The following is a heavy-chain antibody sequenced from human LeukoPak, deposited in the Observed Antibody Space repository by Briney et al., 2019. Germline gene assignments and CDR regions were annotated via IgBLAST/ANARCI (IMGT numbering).Heavy chain of an antibody. Sequence: GGSLRLSCAASGLTFSSDGMSWVRRAPGKGLEWVAVISGSGGTTYYADSGKGRFTISRDNSKKTLYLQMSSLGADDTAVYFCAKSIEGVVRGTYYYYSYMDVWGKGTTVTVSS. D-gene: IGHD3-3*01. CDR2: ISGSGGTT. V-gene: IGHV3-23*01. J-gene: IGHJ6*03. CDR1: GLTFSSDG. CDR3: AKSIEGVVRGTYYYYSYMDV.